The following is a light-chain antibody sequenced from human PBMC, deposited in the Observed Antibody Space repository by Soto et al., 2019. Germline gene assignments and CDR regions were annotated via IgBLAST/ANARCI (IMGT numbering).Light chain of an antibody. J-gene: IGKJ2*01. CDR1: QSISRL. CDR3: QQYTNYSYT. CDR2: DAS. V-gene: IGKV1-5*01. Sequence: GDRVTITCRGSQSISRLLVWYQQKPGKAPKLLIHDASSLESGVPSRFSGSRSGSEFTLTISGLQPDDFATYYCQQYTNYSYTFGQGTKVEIK.